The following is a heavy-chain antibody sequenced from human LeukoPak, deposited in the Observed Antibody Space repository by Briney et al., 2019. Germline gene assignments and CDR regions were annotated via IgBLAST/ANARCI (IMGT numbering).Heavy chain of an antibody. CDR2: ISSSSSYI. J-gene: IGHJ4*02. D-gene: IGHD3-22*01. CDR1: GFTFSSYS. CDR3: ARGDSSGYYFGY. V-gene: IGHV3-21*01. Sequence: GGSLRLSCVASGFTFSSYSMNWVRQAPGKGREWVSSISSSSSYIYYADSVKGRFTISRDNAKNSLYLQMNSLRAEDTAVYYCARGDSSGYYFGYWGQGTLVTVSS.